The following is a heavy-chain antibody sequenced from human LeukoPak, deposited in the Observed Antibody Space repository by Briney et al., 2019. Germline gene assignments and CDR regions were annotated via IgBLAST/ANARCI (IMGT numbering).Heavy chain of an antibody. CDR1: GFTFSSYA. J-gene: IGHJ4*02. CDR2: ISNSGGST. Sequence: PGGSLRLSCAASGFTFSSYAMIWVRQAPGKGLEWVSTISNSGGSTHYADSVKGRFTISRDNSKNTLYLQINSLRAEDTAVYYCAMQLWSPGYWGQGTLVTVSA. V-gene: IGHV3-23*01. CDR3: AMQLWSPGY. D-gene: IGHD5-18*01.